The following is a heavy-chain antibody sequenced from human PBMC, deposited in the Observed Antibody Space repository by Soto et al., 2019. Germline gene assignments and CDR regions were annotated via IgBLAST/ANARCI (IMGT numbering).Heavy chain of an antibody. Sequence: SETLSLTCTVSGGSISSYYWSWIRQPPGKGLEWIGYIYYSGGTNYNPSLKSRVTISVDNAKNSLYLQMNSLRAEDTAVYYCARDADILTGSDAFDIWGQGTMVTVSS. CDR3: ARDADILTGSDAFDI. CDR2: IYYSGGT. J-gene: IGHJ3*02. V-gene: IGHV4-59*12. CDR1: GGSISSYY. D-gene: IGHD3-9*01.